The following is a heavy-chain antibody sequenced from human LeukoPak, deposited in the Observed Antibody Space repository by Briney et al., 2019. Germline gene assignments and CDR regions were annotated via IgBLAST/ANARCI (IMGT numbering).Heavy chain of an antibody. J-gene: IGHJ4*02. CDR2: INPNSGGT. CDR3: ARVEYCTKGVCINFDL. Sequence: ASVKVSCKASGYTFTGPYIHWMRQAPGQGLEWMAWINPNSGGTKYAQKFQGRVTVTRDTSTSTAYMELSGLRADDTATYYCARVEYCTKGVCINFDLWSQGTLVAVSS. CDR1: GYTFTGPY. V-gene: IGHV1-2*02. D-gene: IGHD2-8*01.